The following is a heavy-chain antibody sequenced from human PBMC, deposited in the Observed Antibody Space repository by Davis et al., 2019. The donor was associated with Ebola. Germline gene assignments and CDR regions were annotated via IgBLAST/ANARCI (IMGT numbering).Heavy chain of an antibody. Sequence: GGSLRLSCATSGFTFSGSAMHWVRQASGKGLEWVGRIRSKPNNYATAYAASVKGRFTFSRDDSKNTAYLQMISLKTEDTAVYYCTSGITGTRGDYWGQGTLVTVSS. D-gene: IGHD1-20*01. J-gene: IGHJ4*02. CDR1: GFTFSGSA. CDR3: TSGITGTRGDY. CDR2: IRSKPNNYAT. V-gene: IGHV3-73*01.